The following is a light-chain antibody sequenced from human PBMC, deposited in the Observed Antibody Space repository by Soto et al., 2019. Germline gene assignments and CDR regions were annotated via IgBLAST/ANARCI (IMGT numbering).Light chain of an antibody. CDR1: SDDVDFSTY. CDR2: DVT. CDR3: CSYAGSYTYV. V-gene: IGLV2-11*01. Sequence: QSALTQPRSVSGSPGQSVTISCTATSDDVDFSTYVSWYQQRPGKAPKLLIFDVTQRPSGVPHRFAGSKSGDTASLTISGLQAEDEADYYCCSYAGSYTYVFGTGTKLTVL. J-gene: IGLJ1*01.